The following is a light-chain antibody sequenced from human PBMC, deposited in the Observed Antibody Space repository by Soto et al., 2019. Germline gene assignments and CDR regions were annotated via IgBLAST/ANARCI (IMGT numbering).Light chain of an antibody. CDR1: QSVSSSF. Sequence: EFVLTQSPGTLSLSPGERATLSCRASQSVSSSFFAWYQQKPGQAPRLLLYGASSRATGFPDRFSGSGSGTDFTLTISRLEPEDFAVYYCQQYGTTPRTFGQGTKVDIK. CDR3: QQYGTTPRT. V-gene: IGKV3-20*01. J-gene: IGKJ1*01. CDR2: GAS.